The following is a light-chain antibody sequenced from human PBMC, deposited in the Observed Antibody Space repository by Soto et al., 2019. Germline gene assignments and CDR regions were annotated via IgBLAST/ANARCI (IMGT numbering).Light chain of an antibody. CDR3: QQRSNWPGT. V-gene: IGKV3D-20*02. Sequence: EIVLTQSPGTLSLSPGERATLSCRASQSVSNNYLAWYQQKPGQAPRLLIYGASNRATGIPDRFSGSGSGTDFTFTISSLEPEDFAVYYCQQRSNWPGTFGQGTKVDIK. CDR2: GAS. J-gene: IGKJ1*01. CDR1: QSVSNNY.